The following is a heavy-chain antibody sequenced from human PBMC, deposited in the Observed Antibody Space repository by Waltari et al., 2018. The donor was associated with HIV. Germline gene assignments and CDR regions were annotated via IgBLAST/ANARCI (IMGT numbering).Heavy chain of an antibody. Sequence: QVQLQESGPGLVKPSQTLSLTCTVPGGSISSGSYDWSWIRQPAGKGLEWIGRIYTSGSTNYNPSLKSRVTISVDTSKNQFSLKLSSVTAADTAVYYCARLPYSGSYYFDYWGQGTLVTVSS. V-gene: IGHV4-61*02. CDR2: IYTSGST. CDR1: GGSISSGSYD. D-gene: IGHD1-26*01. CDR3: ARLPYSGSYYFDY. J-gene: IGHJ4*02.